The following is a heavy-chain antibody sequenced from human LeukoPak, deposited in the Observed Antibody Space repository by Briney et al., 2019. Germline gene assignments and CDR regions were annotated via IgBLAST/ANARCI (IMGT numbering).Heavy chain of an antibody. Sequence: PSETLSLTCAVYGGSFSGYYWSWIRQPPGKGLEWIGEINHSGSTNYNPSLKSRVTISVDTSKNQFSLKLSSVTAADTAVYYCARQRPTYSSRQNWFDPWGQGTLVTVSS. CDR1: GGSFSGYY. CDR2: INHSGST. V-gene: IGHV4-34*01. D-gene: IGHD6-13*01. CDR3: ARQRPTYSSRQNWFDP. J-gene: IGHJ5*02.